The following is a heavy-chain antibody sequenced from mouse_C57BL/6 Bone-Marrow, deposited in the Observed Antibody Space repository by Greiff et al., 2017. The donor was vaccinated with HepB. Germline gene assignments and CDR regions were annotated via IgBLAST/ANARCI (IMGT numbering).Heavy chain of an antibody. J-gene: IGHJ2*01. D-gene: IGHD1-1*02. Sequence: EVKLQESGGGLVKPGGSLKLSCAAPGFTFSSYAMSWVRQTPEKRLEWVATISDGGSYTYYPDNVKGRFTISRDNAKNNLYLQMSHLKSEDTAMYYCARDLRWYYFDYWGQGTTLTVSS. CDR1: GFTFSSYA. CDR2: ISDGGSYT. CDR3: ARDLRWYYFDY. V-gene: IGHV5-4*01.